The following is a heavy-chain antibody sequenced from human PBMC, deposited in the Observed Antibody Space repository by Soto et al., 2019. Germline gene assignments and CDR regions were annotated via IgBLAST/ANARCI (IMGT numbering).Heavy chain of an antibody. D-gene: IGHD3-22*01. CDR3: ARAPIRSYYYDSSGYRPRPNWFDP. Sequence: QVQLQESGPGLVKPSQTLSLTCIVSGASISSGDYFWSWIRQPPGKGLECIAYIYYSGGTYHNPSLESRVTISVDTSKNQFSLKLSSVTAADTAIYYCARAPIRSYYYDSSGYRPRPNWFDPWGQGTLVTVSS. V-gene: IGHV4-30-4*01. J-gene: IGHJ5*02. CDR1: GASISSGDYF. CDR2: IYYSGGT.